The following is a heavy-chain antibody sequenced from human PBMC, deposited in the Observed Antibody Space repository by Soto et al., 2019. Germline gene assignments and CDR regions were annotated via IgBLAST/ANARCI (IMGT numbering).Heavy chain of an antibody. CDR2: INPANGNT. J-gene: IGHJ4*02. CDR3: TSSAISPYGGLIGPFDY. D-gene: IGHD3-16*02. V-gene: IGHV1-3*05. CDR1: GYTFTAYA. Sequence: QVQLAQSGAEERKPGASVKVSCEATGYTFTAYAMHWVRQAPGQRLEGMGWINPANGNTKYSQKFQGRLTITSDTSANTGYMELNSLTSEDTAMYYCTSSAISPYGGLIGPFDYWGQGTLVTVSS.